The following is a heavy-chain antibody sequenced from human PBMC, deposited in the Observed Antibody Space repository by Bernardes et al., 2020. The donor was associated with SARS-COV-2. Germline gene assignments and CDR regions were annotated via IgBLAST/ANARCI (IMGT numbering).Heavy chain of an antibody. Sequence: ASVKVSCKASGYTFTSYGISWVRQAPGQGLEWMGWISAYNGNTNYAQKLQGRVTMTTDTSTSTAYMELRSLRSDDTAVYYCARSQKLNYDFWSGYDKGDASDIWGQLTMVTVSS. CDR2: ISAYNGNT. J-gene: IGHJ3*02. D-gene: IGHD3-3*01. V-gene: IGHV1-18*01. CDR3: ARSQKLNYDFWSGYDKGDASDI. CDR1: GYTFTSYG.